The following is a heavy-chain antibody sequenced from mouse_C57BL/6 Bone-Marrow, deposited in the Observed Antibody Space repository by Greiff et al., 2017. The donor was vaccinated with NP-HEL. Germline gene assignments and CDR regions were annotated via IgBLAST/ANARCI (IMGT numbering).Heavy chain of an antibody. V-gene: IGHV1-64*01. Sequence: VQLQQPGAELVKPGASVKLSCKASGYTFTSYWMHWVQQRPGQGLEWIGMIHPNSGSTNYNEKFKSKATLTVDKSSSTAYMQLSSHTSENSAVYYYARENWDAYWGQGTTLTVSS. D-gene: IGHD4-1*01. CDR3: ARENWDAY. CDR2: IHPNSGST. J-gene: IGHJ2*01. CDR1: GYTFTSYW.